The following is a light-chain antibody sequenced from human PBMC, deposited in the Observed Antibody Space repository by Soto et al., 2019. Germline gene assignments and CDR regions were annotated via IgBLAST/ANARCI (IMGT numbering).Light chain of an antibody. CDR1: QSISSY. CDR2: AAS. CDR3: QQYGTSPLT. J-gene: IGKJ5*01. V-gene: IGKV1-39*01. Sequence: DILLTQSQATLSASVGDRVTITCRASQSISSYLNWYQQKPGKAPTLLIYAASSWQSGVSSRFSGSGSGTDFTLTIGRLEPEDFAVYHCQQYGTSPLTFGQGTQLEN.